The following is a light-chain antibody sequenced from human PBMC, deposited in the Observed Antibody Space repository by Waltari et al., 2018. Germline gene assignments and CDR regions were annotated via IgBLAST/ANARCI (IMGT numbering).Light chain of an antibody. J-gene: IGKJ1*01. V-gene: IGKV1-5*03. CDR3: QQYDSYST. Sequence: DIQMTQSPSTLSASVGDRVTITCRASPGINSCLAWYQQKPGKAPKLLIYKAFSLESGVPSMFSGSGSGTEFTLTINSLQPDDFATYYCQQYDSYSTFGQGTKVEIK. CDR1: PGINSC. CDR2: KAF.